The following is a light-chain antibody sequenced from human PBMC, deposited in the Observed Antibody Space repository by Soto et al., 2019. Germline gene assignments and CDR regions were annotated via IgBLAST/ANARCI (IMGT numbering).Light chain of an antibody. J-gene: IGKJ1*01. CDR3: QQYNNWPRT. V-gene: IGKV3-15*01. Sequence: EIVMTQSPAILSVSPGERVTLSCRASQSVSRNFAWYRQKPGQAPTLLIYGASTRATGIPARFSGSGSGTEVTLTISSLQSEDFAVYYCQQYNNWPRTFGQGTKVEIK. CDR1: QSVSRN. CDR2: GAS.